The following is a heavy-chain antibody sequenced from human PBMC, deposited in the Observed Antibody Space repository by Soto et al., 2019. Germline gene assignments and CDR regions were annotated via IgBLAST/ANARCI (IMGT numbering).Heavy chain of an antibody. V-gene: IGHV2-5*01. CDR2: IYWNDDK. Sequence: CGPTVGKPPPTLALTCPFSGFSLSTSGVGVGWTPQPPGKALEGLALIYWNDDKRYSPSLKSRLTITKDTSKNQVVLTMTNMDPVDTATYYCAHRRFLNYGMDVWGQGTTVTVSS. CDR3: AHRRFLNYGMDV. CDR1: GFSLSTSGVG. J-gene: IGHJ6*01. D-gene: IGHD3-3*01.